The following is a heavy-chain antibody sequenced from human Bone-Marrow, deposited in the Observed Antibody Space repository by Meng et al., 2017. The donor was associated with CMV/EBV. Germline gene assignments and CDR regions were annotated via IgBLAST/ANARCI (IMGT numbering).Heavy chain of an antibody. CDR3: ARSLENWFDP. J-gene: IGHJ5*02. Sequence: ASVKVSCKASGGTFSSYAISWVRQAPGQGLEWMGWINPNSGGTNYAQKFQGRVTMTRDTSVSTGYMEVSRLRSDDTAVYYCARSLENWFDPWGQGTLVTVSS. V-gene: IGHV1-2*02. CDR1: GGTFSSYA. CDR2: INPNSGGT. D-gene: IGHD1-1*01.